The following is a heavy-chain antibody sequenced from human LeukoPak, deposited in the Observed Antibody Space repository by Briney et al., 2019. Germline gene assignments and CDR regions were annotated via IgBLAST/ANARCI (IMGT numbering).Heavy chain of an antibody. V-gene: IGHV4-39*01. CDR1: GGSISSSSYY. J-gene: IGHJ4*02. CDR3: ARGPSGSYGVGNYFDY. CDR2: IYYSGST. D-gene: IGHD1-26*01. Sequence: SETLSLTCTVSGGSISSSSYYWGWIRQPPGKGLEWIGSIYYSGSTYYNPSLKSRVTISVDTSKNQFSLKLSSVTAADTAVYYCARGPSGSYGVGNYFDYWGQGTLVTVSP.